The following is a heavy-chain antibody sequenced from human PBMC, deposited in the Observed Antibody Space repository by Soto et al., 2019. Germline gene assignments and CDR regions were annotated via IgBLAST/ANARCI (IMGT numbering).Heavy chain of an antibody. J-gene: IGHJ4*02. CDR2: IDWDDDK. CDR1: GFSLSTSGMC. CDR3: ARILCGSSWYSRTPQIDY. D-gene: IGHD6-13*01. Sequence: SGPTLVNPTQTLTLTCTFSGFSLSTSGMCVSWIRQPPGKALEWLARIDWDDDKYYSTSLKTRLTISKDTSKNQVVLTMTNMDPVDTATYYCARILCGSSWYSRTPQIDYWGQGTLVTVSS. V-gene: IGHV2-70*11.